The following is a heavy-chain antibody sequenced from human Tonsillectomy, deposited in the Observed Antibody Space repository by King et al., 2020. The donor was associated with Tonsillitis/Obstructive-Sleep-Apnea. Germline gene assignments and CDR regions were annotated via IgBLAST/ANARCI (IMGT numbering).Heavy chain of an antibody. V-gene: IGHV3-23*01. Sequence: VQLLESGGGLVQPGGSLRLSCAASGFTFSSYAMSWVRQAPGKGLEWVSAISGSGGSTYYADSVKGRFTISRDNSKNTLYLQMNSLRAEDTAVYYCAKLTYYDFWSGYXLAFXXWXXGTMVTVSS. CDR2: ISGSGGST. J-gene: IGHJ3*02. CDR3: AKLTYYDFWSGYXLAFXX. CDR1: GFTFSSYA. D-gene: IGHD3-3*01.